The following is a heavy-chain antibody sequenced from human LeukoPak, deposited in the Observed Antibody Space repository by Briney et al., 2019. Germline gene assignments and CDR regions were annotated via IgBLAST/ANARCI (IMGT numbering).Heavy chain of an antibody. V-gene: IGHV1-18*01. CDR2: ISAYNGNT. J-gene: IGHJ3*02. CDR3: ARDVYDYVWGSYRPDAFDI. D-gene: IGHD3-16*02. CDR1: GYTFTSYG. Sequence: ASVKVSCKASGYTFTSYGISWVRQAPGQGLEWMGWISAYNGNTNYAQKFQGRVTITADESTSTAYMELSSLRSEDTAVYYCARDVYDYVWGSYRPDAFDIWGQGTMVTVSS.